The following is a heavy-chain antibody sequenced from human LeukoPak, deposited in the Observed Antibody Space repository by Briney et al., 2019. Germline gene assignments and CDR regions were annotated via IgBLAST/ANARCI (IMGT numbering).Heavy chain of an antibody. CDR3: ARDRGSNDPIDY. J-gene: IGHJ4*02. D-gene: IGHD2-15*01. CDR2: IWHDGRNK. V-gene: IGHV3-33*01. CDR1: GFTFSSYG. Sequence: GRSLRLSCAASGFTFSSYGMHWARQAPGKGLEWVAVIWHDGRNKYYADSVKGRFTISRDNSKNTLYLQVNSLRAEDTAVYYCARDRGSNDPIDYWGQGTLVTVSS.